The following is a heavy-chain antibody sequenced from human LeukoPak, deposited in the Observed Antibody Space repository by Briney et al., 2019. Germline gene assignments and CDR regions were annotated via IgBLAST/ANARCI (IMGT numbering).Heavy chain of an antibody. CDR2: ISSSSSYI. Sequence: GGSLRLSCAASRFTFTSYSMNSVRQAPRKGLEWVSSISSSSSYIYYAASVRGRFTISRDNAKNSLYLQMNSLRAEDTAVYYSAKDGGFDYWGQGTLVTVSS. CDR1: RFTFTSYS. J-gene: IGHJ4*02. V-gene: IGHV3-21*01. CDR3: AKDGGFDY.